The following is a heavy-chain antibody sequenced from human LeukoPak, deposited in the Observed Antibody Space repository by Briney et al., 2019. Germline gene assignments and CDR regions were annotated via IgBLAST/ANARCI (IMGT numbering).Heavy chain of an antibody. CDR2: ISGSGGST. CDR1: GFTFSSYA. CDR3: AKGQAPGYYYYMDV. J-gene: IGHJ6*03. Sequence: GGSLRLSCAASGFTFSSYAMSWVRQAPGKGLEWVSAISGSGGSTYYADSVKGRFTISRDNSKNTLYLQMNSLRAEDTAVYYCAKGQAPGYYYYMDVWGKGTTVTVSS. V-gene: IGHV3-23*01.